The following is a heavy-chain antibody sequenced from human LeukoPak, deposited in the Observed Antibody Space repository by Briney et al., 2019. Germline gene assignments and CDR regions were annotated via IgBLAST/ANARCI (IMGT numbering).Heavy chain of an antibody. V-gene: IGHV3-30*18. CDR3: AKDLDSSGYYGENWFDP. D-gene: IGHD3-22*01. J-gene: IGHJ5*02. CDR1: GFTFSSYG. CDR2: ISYDGSNK. Sequence: GGSLRLSCAASGFTFSSYGMHWVRQAPGKGLEWVAVISYDGSNKYYADSVKGRFTISRDNSKNTLYLQMNSLRVEDTAVYYCAKDLDSSGYYGENWFDPWGQGTLVTVSS.